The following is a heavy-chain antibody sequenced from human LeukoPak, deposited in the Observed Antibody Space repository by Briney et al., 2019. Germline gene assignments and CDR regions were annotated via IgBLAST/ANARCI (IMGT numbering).Heavy chain of an antibody. D-gene: IGHD6-13*01. CDR3: ARDSSSWYFGGKNAFDI. V-gene: IGHV1-46*01. J-gene: IGHJ3*02. Sequence: ASVKVSCKASGYTFTNYYMHWVRQAPGQGLEWMGMISPSGASTSYAQKFQGRVTMTRDMSTSTVYMELSSLRSEDTAVYYCARDSSSWYFGGKNAFDIWGQGTMVTVSS. CDR2: ISPSGAST. CDR1: GYTFTNYY.